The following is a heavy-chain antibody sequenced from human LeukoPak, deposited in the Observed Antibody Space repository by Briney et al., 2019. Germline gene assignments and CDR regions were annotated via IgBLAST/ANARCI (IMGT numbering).Heavy chain of an antibody. J-gene: IGHJ6*02. CDR1: GYTLTELS. V-gene: IGHV1-24*01. CDR2: FDPEDGET. D-gene: IGHD6-19*01. Sequence: ASVKVSCKVSGYTLTELSMHWVRQAPGKGLEWMGGFDPEDGETIYAQKVQGRVTMTEDTSTDTAYMELSSLRSEDTAVYYCATEPKQFTNYYYGMDVWGQGTTVTVSS. CDR3: ATEPKQFTNYYYGMDV.